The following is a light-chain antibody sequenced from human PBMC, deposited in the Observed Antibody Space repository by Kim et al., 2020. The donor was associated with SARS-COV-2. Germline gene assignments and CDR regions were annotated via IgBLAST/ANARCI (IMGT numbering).Light chain of an antibody. CDR3: LQNYNYPIT. Sequence: ASVGDRVTITCRASQGIGTDLAWYQQKPGKAPALLIYAASRLQSEVPSRFSGSGSGTEFTLTISSLQPEDFATYYCLQNYNYPITFGLGTRLEIK. CDR2: AAS. CDR1: QGIGTD. J-gene: IGKJ5*01. V-gene: IGKV1-6*01.